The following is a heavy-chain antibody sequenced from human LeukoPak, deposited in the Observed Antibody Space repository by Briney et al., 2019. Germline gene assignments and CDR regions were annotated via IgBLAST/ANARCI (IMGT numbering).Heavy chain of an antibody. J-gene: IGHJ4*02. CDR2: IYYSGST. V-gene: IGHV4-59*01. CDR3: ARSDYYDSSGLDY. CDR1: GGSISSYY. D-gene: IGHD3-22*01. Sequence: SETLSLTCTVSGGSISSYYWSWIRQPPGKGLEWIGYIYYSGSTNYNPSLKSRVTISVDTSKNQFSLKLSSVTAADTAVYYCARSDYYDSSGLDYWGQGALVTVSS.